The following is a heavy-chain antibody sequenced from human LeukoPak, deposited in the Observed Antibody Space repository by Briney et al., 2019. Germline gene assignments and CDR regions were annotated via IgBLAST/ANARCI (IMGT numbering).Heavy chain of an antibody. Sequence: GGSLRLSCAASGFTFSNYGMFWVRQAPGKGLDWVSFIRFDGGHKYYADSVKGRFTISRDNSKNTVYLQMGSLRAEDTAVYYCAKGGGYEAQYYYYYLDVWGKGTTVTISS. CDR1: GFTFSNYG. D-gene: IGHD5-12*01. CDR3: AKGGGYEAQYYYYYLDV. CDR2: IRFDGGHK. V-gene: IGHV3-30*02. J-gene: IGHJ6*03.